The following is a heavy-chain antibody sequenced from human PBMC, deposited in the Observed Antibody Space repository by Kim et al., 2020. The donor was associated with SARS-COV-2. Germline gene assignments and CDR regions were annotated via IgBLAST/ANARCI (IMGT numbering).Heavy chain of an antibody. V-gene: IGHV3-30*18. J-gene: IGHJ6*03. D-gene: IGHD3-10*01. CDR2: ISYDGSNK. Sequence: GGSLRLSCAVSGFTFSSYGMHWVRQAPGKGLEWVAVISYDGSNKYYADSVKGRFTISRDNSKNTLYLQMNSLRAEDTAVYYCAKDTYGMAMDVWGKGTT. CDR1: GFTFSSYG. CDR3: AKDTYGMAMDV.